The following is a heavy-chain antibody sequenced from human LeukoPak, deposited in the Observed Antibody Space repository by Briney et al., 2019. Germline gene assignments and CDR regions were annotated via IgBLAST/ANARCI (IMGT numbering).Heavy chain of an antibody. Sequence: PGGSLRLSCAASGFTFSDYYMSWIRQAPGKGLEWVSYISSSGSTIYYADSVKGRFTISRDNAKNSLYLQMNSLRAEDTAVYYCARSPSTYYDTSGLYHIDYWGQGTLVTVSS. CDR1: GFTFSDYY. D-gene: IGHD3-22*01. J-gene: IGHJ4*02. CDR3: ARSPSTYYDTSGLYHIDY. V-gene: IGHV3-11*04. CDR2: ISSSGSTI.